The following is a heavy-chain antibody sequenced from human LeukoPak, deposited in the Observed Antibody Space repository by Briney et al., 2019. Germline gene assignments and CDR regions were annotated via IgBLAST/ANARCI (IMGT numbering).Heavy chain of an antibody. D-gene: IGHD3-22*01. V-gene: IGHV1-2*02. J-gene: IGHJ4*02. Sequence: ASVKVSCKASGYTFTGYYMHWVRQAPGQGLEWMGWSNPNSGGTNYAQKFQGRVTMTRDTSISTAYMELSRLRSDDTAVYYCARGLPAYYYDSSGYLLFDYWGQGTLVTVSS. CDR3: ARGLPAYYYDSSGYLLFDY. CDR1: GYTFTGYY. CDR2: SNPNSGGT.